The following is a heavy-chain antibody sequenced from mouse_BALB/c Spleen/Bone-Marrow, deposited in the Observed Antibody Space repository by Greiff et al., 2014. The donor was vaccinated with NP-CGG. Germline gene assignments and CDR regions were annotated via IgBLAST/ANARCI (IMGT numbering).Heavy chain of an antibody. CDR3: TRDWDDAMDY. J-gene: IGHJ4*01. V-gene: IGHV6-6*02. D-gene: IGHD4-1*01. CDR1: GFTFSGYW. CDR2: IGLISNNYAP. Sequence: EVHLVESGGGLVQPGGSMKLSCVASGFTFSGYWMNWVRQSPEKGLEWIAEIGLISNNYAPHYAESVKGRFTISRDDSKSSVYLQMNNLRAEDTGIYYCTRDWDDAMDYWGQGTSVTVSS.